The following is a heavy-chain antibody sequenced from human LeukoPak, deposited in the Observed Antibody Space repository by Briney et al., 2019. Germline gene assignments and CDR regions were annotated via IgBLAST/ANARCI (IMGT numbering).Heavy chain of an antibody. CDR1: GFTFSSYA. V-gene: IGHV3-23*01. J-gene: IGHJ4*02. Sequence: PGGSLRLSCAASGFTFSSYAMSWVRQAPGKGLEWVSAISGSGGSTYYADSVKGRFTISRDNSKNTLYLQMSSLRAEDTAVYYCAKDLVYDYVWGVWDYWGQGTLVTVSS. D-gene: IGHD3-16*01. CDR2: ISGSGGST. CDR3: AKDLVYDYVWGVWDY.